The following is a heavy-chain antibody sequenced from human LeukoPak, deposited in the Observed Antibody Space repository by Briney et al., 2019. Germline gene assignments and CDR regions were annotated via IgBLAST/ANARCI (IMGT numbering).Heavy chain of an antibody. J-gene: IGHJ4*02. CDR3: AKDRTYYDFWSGYSFYFDY. Sequence: GGSLRLSCAASGFTFSSYVMSWVRQAPGKGLEWVSAISGSGGSTYYADSVKGRFTISRDNSKNTLYLQMNSLRAEDTAVYYCAKDRTYYDFWSGYSFYFDYWGQGTLVTVSS. D-gene: IGHD3-3*01. V-gene: IGHV3-23*01. CDR2: ISGSGGST. CDR1: GFTFSSYV.